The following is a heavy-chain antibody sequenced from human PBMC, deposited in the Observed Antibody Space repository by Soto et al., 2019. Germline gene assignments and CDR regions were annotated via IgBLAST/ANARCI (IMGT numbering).Heavy chain of an antibody. Sequence: GGSLRLSCAASGFTFSSYAMSWVRQAPGKGLEWVSAISGSGGSTYYADSVKGRFTISRDNSKNTLYLQMNSLRAEDTAVYYCARDLSGWYAFDYWGQGSLVTVSS. CDR3: ARDLSGWYAFDY. D-gene: IGHD6-19*01. CDR1: GFTFSSYA. J-gene: IGHJ4*02. CDR2: ISGSGGST. V-gene: IGHV3-23*01.